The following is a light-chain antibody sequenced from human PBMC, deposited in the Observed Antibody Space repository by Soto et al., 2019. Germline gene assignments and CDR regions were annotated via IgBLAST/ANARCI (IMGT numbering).Light chain of an antibody. CDR2: DNN. V-gene: IGLV1-40*01. CDR3: QSYDSSLSGSYV. J-gene: IGLJ1*01. Sequence: QSVLTQPPSVSGAPGQRVTISCTGSSSNIGAGYDVHWYQQPPGTAPKVLIYDNNKRPSGVPDRISGSKSGTSASLAITGLQAEDEADYYCQSYDSSLSGSYVFGTGTKVTV. CDR1: SSNIGAGYD.